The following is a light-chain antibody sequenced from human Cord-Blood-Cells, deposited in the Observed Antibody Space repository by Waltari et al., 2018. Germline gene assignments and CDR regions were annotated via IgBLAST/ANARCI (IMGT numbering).Light chain of an antibody. CDR1: SSNIGAGYD. Sequence: QSVLTQPPSVSGAPGQRVTISCTGSSSNIGAGYDVHWYQQLRGTAPKLLIYGTRNRPAGVPDRFSGSKSRPSASLAITGLQAEDEADYYCQSYDSSLSGYWVFGGGTKLTVL. J-gene: IGLJ3*02. V-gene: IGLV1-40*01. CDR3: QSYDSSLSGYWV. CDR2: GTR.